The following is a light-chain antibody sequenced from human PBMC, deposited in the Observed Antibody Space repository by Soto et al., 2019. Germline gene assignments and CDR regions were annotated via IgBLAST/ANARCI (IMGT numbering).Light chain of an antibody. V-gene: IGKV1-27*01. CDR3: QKYNGTPRT. CDR1: QDISGH. CDR2: EAS. J-gene: IGKJ1*01. Sequence: DIQVTQSPSSLSASVGDRVTITCRASQDISGHLAWYQQKPGTVPKLLIYEASTLQSRVPSRFSASGSGTDFTLTISSLQPEDVATYYCQKYNGTPRTFGQGTKVELK.